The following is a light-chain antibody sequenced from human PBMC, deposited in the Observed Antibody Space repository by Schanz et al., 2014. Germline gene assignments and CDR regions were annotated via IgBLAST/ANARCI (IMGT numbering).Light chain of an antibody. J-gene: IGLJ3*02. V-gene: IGLV1-40*01. CDR2: GNS. CDR1: SSNIGAGYV. CDR3: QSYDSTLSEWV. Sequence: QSVLTQPPSVSGAPGQRVTISCTGSSSNIGAGYVVHWYQHLPGTAPKLLIYGNSNRPSGVPDRFSGSKSGTSASLAITGLQAEDEADYYCQSYDSTLSEWVFGGGTKLTVL.